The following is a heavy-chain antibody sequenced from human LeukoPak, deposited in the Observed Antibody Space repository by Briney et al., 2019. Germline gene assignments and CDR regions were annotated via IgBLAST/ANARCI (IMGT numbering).Heavy chain of an antibody. J-gene: IGHJ3*02. V-gene: IGHV1-18*01. CDR2: INPNNGNT. CDR3: ARVGYDSSGRHRYAFDI. D-gene: IGHD3-22*01. CDR1: GYTFTRYG. Sequence: GASVKVSCKASGYTFTRYGISWVRQAPGQGLEWMGWINPNNGNTNYVQKLQGRVTMTTDTSTSIAYMELRSLRSDDTAVYYCARVGYDSSGRHRYAFDIWGQGAMVTVSS.